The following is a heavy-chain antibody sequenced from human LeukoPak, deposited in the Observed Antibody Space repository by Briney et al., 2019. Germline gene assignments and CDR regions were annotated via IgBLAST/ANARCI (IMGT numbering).Heavy chain of an antibody. Sequence: SETLSLTCTVSGGSISSDNYYWGWIRQPPGKGLEWIGSIYYNGATYYNPSLKGRVTISVDTSKNQFSLKLSSVTAADTAVYYCARARYYYGSGNYALDNWGLGTLVTVSS. CDR1: GGSISSDNYY. D-gene: IGHD3-10*01. CDR2: IYYNGAT. V-gene: IGHV4-39*07. CDR3: ARARYYYGSGNYALDN. J-gene: IGHJ4*02.